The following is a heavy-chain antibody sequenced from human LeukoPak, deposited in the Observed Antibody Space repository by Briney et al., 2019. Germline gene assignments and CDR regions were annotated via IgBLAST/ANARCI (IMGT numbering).Heavy chain of an antibody. CDR2: ISGSGGST. D-gene: IGHD4-17*01. CDR1: GFTFSSYA. J-gene: IGHJ4*02. Sequence: GGSLRLSCAASGFTFSSYAMSWVRQAPGKGLEWVSAISGSGGSTYYADSVKGRFTISRDNSKSTLYLQMNSLRAEDTAVYYCAKDYDYGRYFDYWGQGTLVTVSS. V-gene: IGHV3-23*01. CDR3: AKDYDYGRYFDY.